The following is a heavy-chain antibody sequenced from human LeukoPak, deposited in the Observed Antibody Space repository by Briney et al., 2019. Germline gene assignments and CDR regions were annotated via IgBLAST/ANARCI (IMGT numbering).Heavy chain of an antibody. CDR1: GFTFGNYG. V-gene: IGHV3-20*04. Sequence: PGGSLRLSCAASGFTFGNYGMSWVRQAPGKGLEWVSGINWNGGSTGYADSVEGRFTISRDNAKNSQYLQMNSLRAEDTAVYYCARRGSYSSSWYSRDYYYYYMDVWGKGTTVTVSS. D-gene: IGHD6-13*01. J-gene: IGHJ6*03. CDR3: ARRGSYSSSWYSRDYYYYYMDV. CDR2: INWNGGST.